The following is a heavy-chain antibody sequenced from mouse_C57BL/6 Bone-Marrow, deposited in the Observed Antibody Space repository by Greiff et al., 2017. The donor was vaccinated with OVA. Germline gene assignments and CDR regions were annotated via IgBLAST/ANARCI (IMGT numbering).Heavy chain of an antibody. V-gene: IGHV1-81*01. J-gene: IGHJ2*01. Sequence: QVQLQQSGAELARPGASVKLSCKASGYTFTSYGISWVKQRTGQGLEWIGEIYPRSGNTYYNEKFKGQATLTADQSSSTAYMELRSLTSEDSAVYFCARRNGPNLWLRLGYYVDYWGQGTTLTVSA. CDR3: ARRNGPNLWLRLGYYVDY. CDR1: GYTFTSYG. D-gene: IGHD2-2*01. CDR2: IYPRSGNT.